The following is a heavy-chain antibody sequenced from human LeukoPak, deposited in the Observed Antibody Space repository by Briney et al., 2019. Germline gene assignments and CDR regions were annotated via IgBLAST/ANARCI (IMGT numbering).Heavy chain of an antibody. CDR3: ARSSDGEGLYY. D-gene: IGHD3-10*01. CDR1: GFTFDDYT. V-gene: IGHV3-43*01. CDR2: INWDGGST. J-gene: IGHJ4*02. Sequence: PGGSLRLSCAASGFTFDDYTMHWVRHGPGKGLEWVSLINWDGGSTYYADSVKGRFTISRDNSKNTLYLQMNSLRAEDTAVYYCARSSDGEGLYYWGQGTLVTVSS.